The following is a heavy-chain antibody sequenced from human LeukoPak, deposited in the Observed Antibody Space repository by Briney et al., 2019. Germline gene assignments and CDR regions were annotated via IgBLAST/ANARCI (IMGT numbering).Heavy chain of an antibody. Sequence: PGGSLRLSCAASGFTFSSYWMSWVRQAPGKGLEWVANIKQDGSEKYYVDSVKGRFTISRDNAKNSLYLQMNSLRAEDTAVYYCARDPTPTQLWFRGTFDYWGQGALVTVSS. CDR3: ARDPTPTQLWFRGTFDY. J-gene: IGHJ4*02. V-gene: IGHV3-7*03. CDR2: IKQDGSEK. CDR1: GFTFSSYW. D-gene: IGHD5-18*01.